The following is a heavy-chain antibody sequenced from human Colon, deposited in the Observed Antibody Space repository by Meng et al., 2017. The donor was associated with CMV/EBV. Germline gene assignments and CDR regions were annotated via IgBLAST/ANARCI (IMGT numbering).Heavy chain of an antibody. CDR1: GFTFSSYA. J-gene: IGHJ4*03. V-gene: IGHV3-23*03. Sequence: GESLKISCAASGFTFSSYAMSWVRQAPGKGLEWVSVIYSGGSSTYYADSVKGRFTISRDNSKNTLYLQMNSLRAEDTAVYYCAKWDSSVYYLASTFDYWGQGTLVTVSS. CDR3: AKWDSSVYYLASTFDY. D-gene: IGHD3-22*01. CDR2: IYSGGSST.